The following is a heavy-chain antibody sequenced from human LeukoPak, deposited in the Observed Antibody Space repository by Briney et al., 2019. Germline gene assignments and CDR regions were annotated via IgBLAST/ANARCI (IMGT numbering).Heavy chain of an antibody. CDR2: IHPSGST. V-gene: IGHV4-4*07. J-gene: IGHJ2*01. D-gene: IGHD5-18*01. Sequence: PSETLSLTCTVSGGSISSHFWSWIRQPAGKGLEWIGRIHPSGSTNYNPSLKSRVTMLVDTSKNQFSLKLSSVTAADTAVYYCAREGRTAMTLARMTPVWYLDLWGRGTLVTVSS. CDR3: AREGRTAMTLARMTPVWYLDL. CDR1: GGSISSHF.